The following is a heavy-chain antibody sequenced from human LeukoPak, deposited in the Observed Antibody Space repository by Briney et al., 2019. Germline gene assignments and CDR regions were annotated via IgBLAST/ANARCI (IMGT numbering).Heavy chain of an antibody. D-gene: IGHD6-13*01. CDR2: ISGWGGST. CDR3: AKAHSSSWYRDYYYYYYMDV. CDR1: GFTFSSYA. J-gene: IGHJ6*03. Sequence: PGGSRRLSCAASGFTFSSYAMSWVRQAPGKGLEWVSAISGWGGSTYYADSVKGRFTISRDNSKNTLNLQMNSLRAEDTAVYYCAKAHSSSWYRDYYYYYYMDVWGKGTTVTVSS. V-gene: IGHV3-23*01.